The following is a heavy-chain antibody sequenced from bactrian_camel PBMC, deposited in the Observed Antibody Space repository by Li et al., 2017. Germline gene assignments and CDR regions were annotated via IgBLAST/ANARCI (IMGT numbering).Heavy chain of an antibody. CDR3: AADFISESACTVAVGRLGRFPH. Sequence: VQLVESGGGSVQAGGSLRLSCVASGNTRTGYGMAWFRQAPGKEREGVATIYTDSGVTYHADSVKGRFTISQDNARRTYYLHMTSLKPEDTAMYYCAADFISESACTVAVGRLGRFPHWGQGTQVTVS. V-gene: IGHV3S31*01. J-gene: IGHJ4*01. CDR2: IYTDSGVT. D-gene: IGHD6*01. CDR1: GNTRTGYG.